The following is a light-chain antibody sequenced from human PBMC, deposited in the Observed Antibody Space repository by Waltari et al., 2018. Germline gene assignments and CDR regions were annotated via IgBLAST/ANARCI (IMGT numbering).Light chain of an antibody. Sequence: AIQLTQSPSSLSASVGDTVTITCRASQGISSALAWYQQKTGKAPKLLIYDASSLESGVPSRFSGSGSGADFTLTISSLQPEDFATYYCQQFNNYPFTFGPGTKVDIK. CDR2: DAS. J-gene: IGKJ3*01. V-gene: IGKV1D-13*01. CDR1: QGISSA. CDR3: QQFNNYPFT.